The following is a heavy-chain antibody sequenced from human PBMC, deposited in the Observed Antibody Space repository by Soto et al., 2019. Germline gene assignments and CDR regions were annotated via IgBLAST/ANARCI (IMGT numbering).Heavy chain of an antibody. V-gene: IGHV3-33*01. D-gene: IGHD2-2*01. CDR2: IWYDGSNK. J-gene: IGHJ6*03. CDR1: GFTFSSYG. Sequence: GGSLRLSCAASGFTFSSYGMHWVRQAPGKGLEWVAVIWYDGSNKYYADSVKGRFTISRDNSKNTLYLQMNSLRAEDTAVYYCARDARRSSINDYCSSTSCYYYYYMDVWGKGTTVTVSS. CDR3: ARDARRSSINDYCSSTSCYYYYYMDV.